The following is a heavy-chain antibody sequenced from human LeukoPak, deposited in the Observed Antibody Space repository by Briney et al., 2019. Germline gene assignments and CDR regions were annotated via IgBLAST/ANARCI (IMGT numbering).Heavy chain of an antibody. Sequence: PSETLSLTCSVSGGSIRSYYWSWIRQPAGKGLEWIGRIYTSESTNYNPSLKSRVTISVDTSRNQFSLKLSSVTAADTAVYYCARGLWFGDENPPYFDYWGQGILVTVSS. CDR2: IYTSEST. D-gene: IGHD3-10*01. CDR3: ARGLWFGDENPPYFDY. J-gene: IGHJ4*02. CDR1: GGSIRSYY. V-gene: IGHV4-4*07.